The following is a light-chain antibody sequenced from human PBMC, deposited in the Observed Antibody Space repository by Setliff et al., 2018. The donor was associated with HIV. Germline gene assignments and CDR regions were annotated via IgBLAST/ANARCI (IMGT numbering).Light chain of an antibody. Sequence: QSVLTQPPSASGSPGQSVTISCTGTSSDIGGYDYVSWYQQKPGKAPKLLIFDVNNRPSGVSTRFSASKSGNTASLTISGLQPEDEADYYCNSFASNSAYTPYVFGTGTKVTVL. CDR2: DVN. V-gene: IGLV2-14*01. CDR3: NSFASNSAYTPYV. J-gene: IGLJ1*01. CDR1: SSDIGGYDY.